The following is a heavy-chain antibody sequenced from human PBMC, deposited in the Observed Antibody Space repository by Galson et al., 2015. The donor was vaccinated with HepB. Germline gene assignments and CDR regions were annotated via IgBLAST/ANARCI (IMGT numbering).Heavy chain of an antibody. Sequence: SVKVSCKASGFTFTSSAMQWVRQARGQRLEWIGWIVVGSGNTNYAQKFQERVTITRDMSTSTAYMELSSLRSEDTAVYYCAAQGVVGLISFDYWGQGTLVTVSS. CDR1: GFTFTSSA. V-gene: IGHV1-58*02. CDR3: AAQGVVGLISFDY. CDR2: IVVGSGNT. D-gene: IGHD2-2*01. J-gene: IGHJ4*02.